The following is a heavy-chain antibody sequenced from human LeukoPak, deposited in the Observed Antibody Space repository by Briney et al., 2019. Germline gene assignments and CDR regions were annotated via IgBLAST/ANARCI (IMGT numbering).Heavy chain of an antibody. CDR1: GGSISSYY. J-gene: IGHJ4*02. V-gene: IGHV4-59*01. CDR3: AREREQPEDNFDC. Sequence: PLETLSLTCTVSGGSISSYYWSWIRQPPGKGLEWIGYISGSTSYNPSLRSRVTMSIDTSKNQFSLNLSSVAAADTAVYYCAREREQPEDNFDCWGQGILVSVSS. D-gene: IGHD6-13*01. CDR2: ISGST.